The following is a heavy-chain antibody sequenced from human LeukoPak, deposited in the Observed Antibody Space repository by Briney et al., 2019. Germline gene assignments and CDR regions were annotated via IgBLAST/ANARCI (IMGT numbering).Heavy chain of an antibody. J-gene: IGHJ3*02. V-gene: IGHV3-30*02. CDR2: IRYDGSKK. D-gene: IGHD2-15*01. CDR1: GFTFSSYG. CDR3: ARLLGHCSGGSCYSGTFDI. Sequence: PGGSLRLSCAASGFTFSSYGMHWVRQAPGKGLEWVAFIRYDGSKKYYADSVKGRFTISRDNSKNTLYLQMNSLRAEDTAVYYCARLLGHCSGGSCYSGTFDIWGQGTMVTVSS.